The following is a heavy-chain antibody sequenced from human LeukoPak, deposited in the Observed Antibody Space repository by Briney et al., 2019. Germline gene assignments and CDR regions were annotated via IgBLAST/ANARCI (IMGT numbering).Heavy chain of an antibody. V-gene: IGHV5-10-1*01. CDR1: GYTFITYW. D-gene: IGHD6-13*01. CDR2: IDPSDSYT. J-gene: IGHJ4*02. CDR3: ARHPSIAAAVDY. Sequence: GESLKISCKGSGYTFITYWISWVRQMPGKGLEWMGRIDPSDSYTDYSPSFQGHVTISADKSVSTAYLQWSSLKASDTAMYYCARHPSIAAAVDYWGQGTLVTVSS.